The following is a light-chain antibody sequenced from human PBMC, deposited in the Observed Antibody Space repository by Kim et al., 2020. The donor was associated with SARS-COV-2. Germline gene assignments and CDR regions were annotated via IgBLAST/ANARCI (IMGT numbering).Light chain of an antibody. CDR1: QSVSSTN. CDR2: GAS. CDR3: QLYGTSPPGT. Sequence: EIVLTQSPGTLSLSPGERATLSCRASQSVSSTNLAWYQQKPGQAPRLLIHGASSRAAATPDRFSGSGSGTDFTLTISRLEPEDFAVYYCQLYGTSPPGTFGQGTKVDIK. J-gene: IGKJ1*01. V-gene: IGKV3-20*01.